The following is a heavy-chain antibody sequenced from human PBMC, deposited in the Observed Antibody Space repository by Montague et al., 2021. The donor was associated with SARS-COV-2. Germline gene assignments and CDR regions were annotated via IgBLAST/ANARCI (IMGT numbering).Heavy chain of an antibody. D-gene: IGHD1-14*01. CDR3: ARSPYRTTYLNGMDV. J-gene: IGHJ6*02. CDR2: IYTLGST. CDR1: GDSISSGDYH. V-gene: IGHV4-61*09. Sequence: TLSLTCTVSGDSISSGDYHWSWARQPAGKGLEWIGYIYTLGSTSYNPSLKSRVTISMDTSKNQLSLKLSSVTAADTAVYFCARSPYRTTYLNGMDVWGQGTTVTVSS.